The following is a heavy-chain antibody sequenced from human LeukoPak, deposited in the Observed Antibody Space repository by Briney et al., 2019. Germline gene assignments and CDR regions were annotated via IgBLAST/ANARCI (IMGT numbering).Heavy chain of an antibody. CDR1: EFTFEDFA. CDR2: ISWNSDNI. Sequence: GGSLRLSCAASEFTFEDFAMHWVRQAPGKGLEWVSGISWNSDNIGYADSVKGRFTISSDSSRNTLNLQMNSLRAEDTAVYYCARGMSGYSPYDLWGQGTLVTVSS. D-gene: IGHD5-12*01. V-gene: IGHV3-9*01. CDR3: ARGMSGYSPYDL. J-gene: IGHJ4*02.